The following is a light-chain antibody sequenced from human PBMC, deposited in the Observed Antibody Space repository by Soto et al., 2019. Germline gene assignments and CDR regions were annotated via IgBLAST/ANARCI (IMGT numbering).Light chain of an antibody. CDR3: QQRFNWPRFT. V-gene: IGKV3-11*01. J-gene: IGKJ2*01. CDR2: DAS. CDR1: QSVSSY. Sequence: EIVLTQSPANLSLSPGERATLSCRASQSVSSYLAWYQQKPGQAPRLLIYDASHRATGIPAMFSGGGSGTDVTLTISSIEPADFAVYYCQQRFNWPRFTFGQGTKLEIK.